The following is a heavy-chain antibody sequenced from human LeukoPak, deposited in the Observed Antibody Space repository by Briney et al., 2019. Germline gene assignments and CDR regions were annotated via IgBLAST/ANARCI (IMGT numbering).Heavy chain of an antibody. CDR3: TKSLGGDLNY. J-gene: IGHJ4*02. Sequence: GGSLRLSCAASGFTFSDSAIHWVRQASGKGLEWVGRIRSKANRYATAYAASAEGRFTISRDDSRNMAFLQMNSLSTEDTAVYYCTKSLGGDLNYWGQGTLVTVSS. CDR1: GFTFSDSA. D-gene: IGHD2-21*01. CDR2: IRSKANRYAT. V-gene: IGHV3-73*01.